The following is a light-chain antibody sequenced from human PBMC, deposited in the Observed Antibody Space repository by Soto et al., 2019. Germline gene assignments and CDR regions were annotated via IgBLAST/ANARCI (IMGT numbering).Light chain of an antibody. Sequence: QSALTQPASVSGSPGQSITISCTGTSSDVGGYIYVSWYQQHPGRAPKLIIYGVTNRPSGISTRFSGSKSGNTASLTISGLEAEDEADYYCSSYTNSSTLYVFGNRTMVTVL. CDR1: SSDVGGYIY. V-gene: IGLV2-14*01. CDR3: SSYTNSSTLYV. CDR2: GVT. J-gene: IGLJ1*01.